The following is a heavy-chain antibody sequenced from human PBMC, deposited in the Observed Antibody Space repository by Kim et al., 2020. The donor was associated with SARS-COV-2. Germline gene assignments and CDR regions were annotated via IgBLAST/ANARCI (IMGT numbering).Heavy chain of an antibody. Sequence: SETLSLTCSLSGESITNFYCHLVPQSPGKGLEWIGHSFDNGRTNYNPSLNTRVTISTDTSKTQFSLKVTSVSAADTAVYYCARGQEMLDFWRQGTLVTAS. CDR3: ARGQEMLDF. V-gene: IGHV4-59*01. J-gene: IGHJ4*02. CDR1: GESITNFY. CDR2: SFDNGRT.